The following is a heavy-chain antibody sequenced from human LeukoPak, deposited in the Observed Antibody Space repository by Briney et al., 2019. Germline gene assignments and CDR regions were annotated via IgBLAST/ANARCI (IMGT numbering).Heavy chain of an antibody. CDR3: AKDVRLDRGLGAFDV. V-gene: IGHV3-23*01. D-gene: IGHD3-10*01. CDR2: ISGSGGTT. CDR1: GLTFSSYA. J-gene: IGHJ3*01. Sequence: GGSLRLSCAASGLTFSSYAMSWVRQAPGEGLEWVSSISGSGGTTYYADSVKGRFTISRDNSKNTLYLQMNSLRAEDTAVHYCAKDVRLDRGLGAFDVWGQGTMVTVSS.